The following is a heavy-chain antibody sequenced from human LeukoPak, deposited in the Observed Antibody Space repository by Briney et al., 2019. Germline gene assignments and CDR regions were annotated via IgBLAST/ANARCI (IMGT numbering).Heavy chain of an antibody. CDR3: ARHRAGYHLDW. Sequence: SETLSLTCTVSGASINSSGYYWGWIRQPPGKGLEWIGSHYYSGSAYYNPSLKSRVTISVDTSKNHFSLKLNSVTAADTAVYYCARHRAGYHLDWWGQGTLVTVSS. V-gene: IGHV4-39*01. CDR2: HYYSGSA. D-gene: IGHD3-9*01. CDR1: GASINSSGYY. J-gene: IGHJ4*02.